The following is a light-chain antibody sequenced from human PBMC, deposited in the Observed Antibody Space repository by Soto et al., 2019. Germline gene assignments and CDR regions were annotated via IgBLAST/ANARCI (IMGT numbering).Light chain of an antibody. CDR3: QHYGSSRT. CDR2: DAS. CDR1: QSVSSNY. V-gene: IGKV3-20*01. J-gene: IGKJ1*01. Sequence: EIVLTQSPGTLSLSPGERATLSCRASQSVSSNYLAWNQQKPGQAPRLLIYDASSRATGIPDRFSGSASGTDFTLTISRLEPEDFAVYFCQHYGSSRTFGQGTKVEIK.